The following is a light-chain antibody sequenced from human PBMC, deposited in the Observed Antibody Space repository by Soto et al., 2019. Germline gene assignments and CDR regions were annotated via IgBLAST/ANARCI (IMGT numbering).Light chain of an antibody. CDR2: KAS. CDR3: QQYNSYSHA. CDR1: QSISSW. J-gene: IGKJ1*01. V-gene: IGKV1-5*03. Sequence: DIQMTQSPSTLSSPARHRPKITWCASQSISSWLAWYQQKPGKAPKLLIYKASSLESGVPSRFSGSGSGTEFTLTISSLQTDDFATYYCQQYNSYSHAFGQGTKVDIK.